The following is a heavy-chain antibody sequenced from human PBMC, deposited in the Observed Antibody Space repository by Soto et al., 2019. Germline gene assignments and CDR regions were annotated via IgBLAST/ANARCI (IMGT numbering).Heavy chain of an antibody. V-gene: IGHV1-18*01. D-gene: IGHD2-2*01. CDR2: TSGYIGNT. CDR3: ARSLLDEYSSSWRSAYYGMDV. CDR1: GYTFTNYG. J-gene: IGHJ6*02. Sequence: ASVKVSCKASGYTFTNYGISWVRQAPGQGLEWMGWTSGYIGNTNYGQKFQGRVTLTTDTSTSTAYMELTRLRSDDTAVYYCARSLLDEYSSSWRSAYYGMDVWGQGTTVTVSS.